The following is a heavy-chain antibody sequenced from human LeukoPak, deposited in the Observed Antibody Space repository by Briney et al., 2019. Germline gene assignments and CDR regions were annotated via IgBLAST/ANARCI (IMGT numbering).Heavy chain of an antibody. D-gene: IGHD3-22*01. CDR1: GFTFSSYA. CDR2: ISGSGGST. CDR3: AKDPLYDSSGYYYGLGYY. J-gene: IGHJ4*02. Sequence: GGSLRFSCAASGFTFSSYAMSWVRQAPGKGLEWVSAISGSGGSTYYADSVKGRFTISRDNSKNTLYLQMNSLRAEDTAVYYCAKDPLYDSSGYYYGLGYYWGQGTLVTVSS. V-gene: IGHV3-23*01.